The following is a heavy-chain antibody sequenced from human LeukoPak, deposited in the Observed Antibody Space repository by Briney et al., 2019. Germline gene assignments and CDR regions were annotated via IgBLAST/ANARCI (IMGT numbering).Heavy chain of an antibody. CDR3: ARGGYSSGWYKDGMDV. D-gene: IGHD6-19*01. V-gene: IGHV6-1*01. Sequence: SQTLSLTCAISGDSVSSNSAAWNWIRQSPSRGLEWLGRTYYRSKWYNDYAVSVKSRITINPDTSKNQFSLQLNSVTPEDTAVYYCARGGYSSGWYKDGMDVWGQGTTITVSS. CDR1: GDSVSSNSAA. CDR2: TYYRSKWYN. J-gene: IGHJ6*02.